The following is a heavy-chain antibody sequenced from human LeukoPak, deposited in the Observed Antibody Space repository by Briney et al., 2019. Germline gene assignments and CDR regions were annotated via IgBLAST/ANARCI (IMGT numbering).Heavy chain of an antibody. D-gene: IGHD2-15*01. CDR1: GFTFHSYG. V-gene: IGHV3-21*01. J-gene: IGHJ4*02. CDR3: ARDEDINNYFDY. Sequence: GGSLRLSCVASGFTFHSYGMNWVRQAPGKGLEWVSSISSRSSYINYADSVKGRFTISRDNAKNSLYLQMNSLRAEDTAVYYCARDEDINNYFDYWGQGTLVTVSS. CDR2: ISSRSSYI.